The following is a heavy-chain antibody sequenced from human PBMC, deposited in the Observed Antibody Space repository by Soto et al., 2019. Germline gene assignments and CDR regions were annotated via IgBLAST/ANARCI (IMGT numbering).Heavy chain of an antibody. J-gene: IGHJ6*03. CDR2: MNPKSGNT. CDR1: GYTFTRYD. CDR3: ARCLYYSSFYYHMDV. V-gene: IGHV1-8*01. Sequence: QVQLVQSGAEVKKPGASVKVSCKASGYTFTRYDINWVRQATGQGLEWMGWMNPKSGNTGYAQKFQGRVTMTSNTSIITAYMELSSLRSEDTAIYYCARCLYYSSFYYHMDVWGKGTTVTVSS. D-gene: IGHD6-6*01.